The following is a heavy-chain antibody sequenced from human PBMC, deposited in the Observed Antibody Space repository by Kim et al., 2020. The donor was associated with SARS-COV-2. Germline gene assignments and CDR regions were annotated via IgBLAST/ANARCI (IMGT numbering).Heavy chain of an antibody. Sequence: GSLRLSCAASGFTFSTSEMNWVRQAPGKGLEWVSYINSPARTIFYAVSVKGRFTISRDNAKNSLYLLMNSLRADDTAVYYCGRERSVRAFDIWGQGIMVTVSS. D-gene: IGHD3-16*02. CDR3: GRERSVRAFDI. J-gene: IGHJ3*02. CDR1: GFTFSTSE. V-gene: IGHV3-48*03. CDR2: INSPARTI.